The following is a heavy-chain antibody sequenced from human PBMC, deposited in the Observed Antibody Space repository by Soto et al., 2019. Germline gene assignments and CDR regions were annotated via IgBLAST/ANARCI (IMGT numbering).Heavy chain of an antibody. CDR3: AHRVLRTVFGLVTTTAIYFDF. D-gene: IGHD3-3*01. Sequence: QITLNESGPTQVKPRQTLTLTCTFSGFSLTTSGVGVGWIRQSPGTAPEWLALIYWDDDKRYSPSLKSRLTITTYTSKTQVVLTMADLDPADTATYYCAHRVLRTVFGLVTTTAIYFDFWGQGTPVAVSS. J-gene: IGHJ4*02. V-gene: IGHV2-5*02. CDR1: GFSLTTSGVG. CDR2: IYWDDDK.